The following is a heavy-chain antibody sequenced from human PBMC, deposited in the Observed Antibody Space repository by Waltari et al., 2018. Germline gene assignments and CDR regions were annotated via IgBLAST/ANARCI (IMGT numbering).Heavy chain of an antibody. Sequence: QLPLQESGSRLLKPSQTLSLTCSVSGSPIHNCHFSGSWFRQPPGKGLQWIGFLYHSGSRYYNPSLKSRVSMSADRSKSQFSLKLDSVTAADTAVYYCARADCSGGSCLGFDSWGQGTLVTVSS. D-gene: IGHD2-15*01. CDR3: ARADCSGGSCLGFDS. CDR1: GSPIHNCHFS. CDR2: LYHSGSR. J-gene: IGHJ4*02. V-gene: IGHV4-30-2*01.